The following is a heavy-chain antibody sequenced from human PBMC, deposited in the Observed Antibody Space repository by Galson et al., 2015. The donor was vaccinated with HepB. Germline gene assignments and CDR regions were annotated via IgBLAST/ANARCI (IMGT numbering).Heavy chain of an antibody. CDR1: GFSFSSYG. CDR3: AGDRKDRDAFDI. CDR2: ISYDGSNK. J-gene: IGHJ3*02. V-gene: IGHV3-30*03. D-gene: IGHD3-22*01. Sequence: SLRLSCAASGFSFSSYGMHWVRQAPGKGLEWVAVISYDGSNKYYADSVKGRFTVSRDNSKNTLYLQMNSLRAEDTAVYYCAGDRKDRDAFDIWCQGTMVTVSS.